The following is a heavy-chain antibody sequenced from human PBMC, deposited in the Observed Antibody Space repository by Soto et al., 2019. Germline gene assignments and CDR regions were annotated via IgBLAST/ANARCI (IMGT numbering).Heavy chain of an antibody. CDR2: MNPNSGNT. V-gene: IGHV1-8*01. J-gene: IGHJ6*02. CDR1: GYTFTSYD. Sequence: ASVKVSFKASGYTFTSYDINWVRQATGQGLEWMGWMNPNSGNTGYAQKFQGRVTMTRNTSISTAYMELSSLRSEDTAVYYCARGGLYYYGSGSYYYYYGMDVWGQGTTVTVSS. D-gene: IGHD3-10*01. CDR3: ARGGLYYYGSGSYYYYYGMDV.